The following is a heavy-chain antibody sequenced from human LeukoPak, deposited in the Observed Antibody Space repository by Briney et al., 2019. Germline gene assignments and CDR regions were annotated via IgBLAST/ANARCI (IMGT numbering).Heavy chain of an antibody. CDR3: ARASMGYYYYYMDV. CDR2: IYHSGST. V-gene: IGHV4-38-2*01. Sequence: SETLSLTCAVSGYSVSSGYFGDWIRQPPGKGLEWIGSIYHSGSTYYNPSLKSRVTISVDTSKNQFSLKLSSVTAADTAVYYCARASMGYYYYYMDVWGKGTTVTVSS. D-gene: IGHD2-8*01. J-gene: IGHJ6*03. CDR1: GYSVSSGYF.